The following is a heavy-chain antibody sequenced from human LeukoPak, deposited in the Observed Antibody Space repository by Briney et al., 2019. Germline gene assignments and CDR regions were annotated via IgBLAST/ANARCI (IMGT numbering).Heavy chain of an antibody. CDR1: GGTFSSYA. D-gene: IGHD4-23*01. J-gene: IGHJ3*02. CDR2: IITIFGTA. Sequence: GASVKVSFKASGGTFSSYAISWVRQAPGPGLEWMGRIITIFGTATYAKHSQSRLTIITDESTRTAFLQLRSLMTEETAEEYCARDYGGNLDAFDIWGQGTMVTVSS. CDR3: ARDYGGNLDAFDI. V-gene: IGHV1-69*05.